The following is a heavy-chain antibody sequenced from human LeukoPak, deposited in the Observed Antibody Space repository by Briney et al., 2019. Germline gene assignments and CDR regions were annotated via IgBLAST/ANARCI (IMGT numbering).Heavy chain of an antibody. D-gene: IGHD1-14*01. J-gene: IGHJ4*02. CDR1: GGSISSYY. Sequence: PSETLSLTCTVSGGSISSYYCSWIRQPPGKGLEWSGYIYYSGSTNYNPSLKSRVTISVDTSKNQFSLKLSSVTAADTAVYYCAREARNPRAKHLFDYWGQGTLVTVSS. CDR3: AREARNPRAKHLFDY. V-gene: IGHV4-59*01. CDR2: IYYSGST.